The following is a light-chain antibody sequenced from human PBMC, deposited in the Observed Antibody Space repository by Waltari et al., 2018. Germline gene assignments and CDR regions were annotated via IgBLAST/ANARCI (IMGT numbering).Light chain of an antibody. CDR2: GAS. Sequence: EIVLTQSPGTLSLSPGERATLSCRASPSVSSSYFAWYQQKPGQAPSLLLYGASSRATGIPDRFSGSGSGTDFTLTISRLEPEDFAVYYCQQYGSSPPYTFGQGTKLEIK. CDR3: QQYGSSPPYT. V-gene: IGKV3-20*01. CDR1: PSVSSSY. J-gene: IGKJ2*01.